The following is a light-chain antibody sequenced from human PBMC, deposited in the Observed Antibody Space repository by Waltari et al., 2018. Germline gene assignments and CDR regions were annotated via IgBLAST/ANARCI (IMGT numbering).Light chain of an antibody. CDR1: SRDVGGYNY. J-gene: IGLJ2*01. Sequence: QSALTQPRSVSGSPGQSVTISCTGNSRDVGGYNYVPWYQQHPGKAPNLMIYEVSKRPSGVPDRFSGSKSGNTASLTISGLQAEDEADYYCCSYAGSYTFVVFGGGTKLTVL. V-gene: IGLV2-11*01. CDR3: CSYAGSYTFVV. CDR2: EVS.